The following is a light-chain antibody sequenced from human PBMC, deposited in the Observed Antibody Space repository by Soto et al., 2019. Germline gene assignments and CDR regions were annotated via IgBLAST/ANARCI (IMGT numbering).Light chain of an antibody. V-gene: IGKV1-17*01. CDR2: AAP. J-gene: IGKJ4*01. Sequence: DIQMTQSPSSLSASVGDRDTITCRASQGISNDLGWYQQKPGEAPKRLIYAAPSLQRGVPSRFSGSGSGTEFTLTISSLQPEDFATYYCLQHNSYPLTFGGGTKVEIK. CDR3: LQHNSYPLT. CDR1: QGISND.